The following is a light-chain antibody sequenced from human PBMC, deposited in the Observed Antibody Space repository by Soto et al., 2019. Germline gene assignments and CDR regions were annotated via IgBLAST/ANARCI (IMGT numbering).Light chain of an antibody. CDR3: QQYNNWPPYT. V-gene: IGKV3-15*01. Sequence: EIVMTQSPATLSVSPGERATLSCRASQSVSSNLAWYQQKPVQAPRLLSYGASTRATGIPARFSGSGSGTEFTLTISSLQSEDFAVYYCQQYNNWPPYTFGQGTKLEIK. J-gene: IGKJ2*01. CDR2: GAS. CDR1: QSVSSN.